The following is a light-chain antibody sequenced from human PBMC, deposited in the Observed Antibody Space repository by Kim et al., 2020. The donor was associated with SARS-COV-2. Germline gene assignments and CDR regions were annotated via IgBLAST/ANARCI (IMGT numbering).Light chain of an antibody. V-gene: IGLV3-9*01. CDR1: NSGSKN. CDR2: RDS. Sequence: SVALGQTARSTCGGNNSGSKNVHWYQKKPGQAPVLVSYRDSNRPSGIPERCSGSNSGNTATLTISRAQAGDEADYYCQVWDSSTVVFGGGTQLTVL. CDR3: QVWDSSTVV. J-gene: IGLJ2*01.